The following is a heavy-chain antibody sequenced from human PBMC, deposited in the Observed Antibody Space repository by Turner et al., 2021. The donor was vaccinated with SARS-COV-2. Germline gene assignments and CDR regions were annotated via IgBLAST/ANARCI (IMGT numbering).Heavy chain of an antibody. CDR3: AGTPEEVIYKLGTGRPYYYYGLDV. CDR2: LNPDSGGA. CDR1: AYTFTGYY. D-gene: IGHD6-6*01. J-gene: IGHJ6*02. V-gene: IGHV1-2*02. Sequence: QVQLVQSGAEVKKPGASVKVSCKASAYTFTGYYLHWVRQAPGQGLERRGWLNPDSGGAHYAQRIQGRVTMTRDTSISTAYMELSRLRSDDTAVYYCAGTPEEVIYKLGTGRPYYYYGLDVWGQGTTVTVSS.